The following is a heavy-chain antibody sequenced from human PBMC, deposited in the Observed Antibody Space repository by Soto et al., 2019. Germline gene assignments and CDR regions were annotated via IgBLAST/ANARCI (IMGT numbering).Heavy chain of an antibody. V-gene: IGHV4-34*01. J-gene: IGHJ4*02. CDR2: IHHSGST. Sequence: SETLSPTCSVYGASFSGYYWSWIRQSPGKGLEWIGEIHHSGSTHYNPSLKSRLTFSIDESQSQFYMMLTSVTAADTALYFCARGHSTSGYDSWGQGSLVTVSS. CDR3: ARGHSTSGYDS. D-gene: IGHD6-6*01. CDR1: GASFSGYY.